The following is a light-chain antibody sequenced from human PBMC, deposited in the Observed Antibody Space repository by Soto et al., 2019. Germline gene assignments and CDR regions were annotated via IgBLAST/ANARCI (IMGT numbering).Light chain of an antibody. CDR2: GAS. CDR3: QQYNNWPIP. J-gene: IGKJ5*01. Sequence: IVLKQSLATLTLYPLDIPTLFCMASQSITALLTWYQHRPGQAPRLLIYGASTRATAIPARFTGSGSGTEFTLTISSLQSEDFAVYYCQQYNNWPIPFGPRTLLEVK. V-gene: IGKV3-15*01. CDR1: QSITAL.